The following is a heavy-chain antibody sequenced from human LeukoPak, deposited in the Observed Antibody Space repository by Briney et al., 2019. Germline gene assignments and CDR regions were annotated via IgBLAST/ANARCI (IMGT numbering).Heavy chain of an antibody. CDR3: ATEVTEVALFDP. Sequence: ASVKVSCKTSGYTFTAHYIHWVRQAPGQGLEWMGWINPNSGGTKYAQKFQGRVTMTRDTSINTAYMELTSLMSDDTAMYYCATEVTEVALFDPWGQGTLVNVFS. CDR1: GYTFTAHY. V-gene: IGHV1-2*02. D-gene: IGHD2-21*02. CDR2: INPNSGGT. J-gene: IGHJ5*02.